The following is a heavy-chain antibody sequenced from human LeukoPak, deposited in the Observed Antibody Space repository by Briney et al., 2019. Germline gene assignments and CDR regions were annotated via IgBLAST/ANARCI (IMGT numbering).Heavy chain of an antibody. J-gene: IGHJ5*02. CDR2: IIPIFGTA. Sequence: GASVKVSCKASGGTFSSYAISWVRQAPGPGLEWMGGIIPIFGTANYAQKFQGRVTITADESTSTAYMELSSLRSEDTAVYYCARYQLLYGPPFDPWGQGTLVTVSS. CDR1: GGTFSSYA. D-gene: IGHD2-2*01. V-gene: IGHV1-69*13. CDR3: ARYQLLYGPPFDP.